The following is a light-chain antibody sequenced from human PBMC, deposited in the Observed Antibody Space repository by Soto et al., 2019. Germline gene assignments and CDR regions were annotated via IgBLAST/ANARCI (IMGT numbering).Light chain of an antibody. CDR3: QHYNNWPLT. Sequence: EIMMTQSPATLSVSPGERATLSCRASQSVSSNLAWYQQKRGQAPRLLLYGASTRATGIPARFSGSGSGTEFTLTISSLQSEDFAIYYCQHYNNWPLTFGGGTKVDIK. CDR1: QSVSSN. CDR2: GAS. V-gene: IGKV3-15*01. J-gene: IGKJ4*01.